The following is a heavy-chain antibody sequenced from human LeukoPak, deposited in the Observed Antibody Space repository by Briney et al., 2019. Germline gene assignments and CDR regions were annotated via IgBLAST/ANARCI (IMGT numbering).Heavy chain of an antibody. CDR1: GFTFSSYW. D-gene: IGHD5-12*01. Sequence: GGSLRLSCAASGFTFSSYWMNWVRQAPGKGLEWVPSISSSSSYIYYADSVKGRFTISRDNAKNSLYLQMNSLRAEDTALYYCAKDMDIVATVGLKGMDVWGQGTTVTVSS. CDR2: ISSSSSYI. J-gene: IGHJ6*02. CDR3: AKDMDIVATVGLKGMDV. V-gene: IGHV3-21*04.